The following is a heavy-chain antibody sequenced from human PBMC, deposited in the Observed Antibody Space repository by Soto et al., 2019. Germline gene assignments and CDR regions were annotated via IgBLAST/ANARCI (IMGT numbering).Heavy chain of an antibody. CDR1: GGTFTTDT. D-gene: IGHD3-10*01. J-gene: IGHJ6*03. V-gene: IGHV1-69*08. CDR2: LIPILGTG. CDR3: ATEECSYTMRTFPFFYLDV. Sequence: QVQLVQSGPEVKKSGSSVKVSCKLSGGTFTTDTISWLRRAPGQGLEWMGRLIPILGTGNYAQRFKGRVTLTEETSKNAGYLELSSLTSEDTAVYYRATEECSYTMRTFPFFYLDVWGNGTTVTVSS.